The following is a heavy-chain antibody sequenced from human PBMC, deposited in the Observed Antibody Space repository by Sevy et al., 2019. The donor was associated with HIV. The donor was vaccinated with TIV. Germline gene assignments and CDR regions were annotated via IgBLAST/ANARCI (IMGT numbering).Heavy chain of an antibody. CDR3: ASPFLYSNAPEADY. Sequence: ASVKVSCKASGYNIKNYAINWVRQAPGQGLEWMGWINTNTGNPTHAQAFKGRFVFSLDTSVSTAYLQITSLEAEDTAIYFCASPFLYSNAPEADYWGQGTLVTVSS. V-gene: IGHV7-4-1*02. D-gene: IGHD5-18*01. CDR2: INTNTGNP. J-gene: IGHJ4*02. CDR1: GYNIKNYA.